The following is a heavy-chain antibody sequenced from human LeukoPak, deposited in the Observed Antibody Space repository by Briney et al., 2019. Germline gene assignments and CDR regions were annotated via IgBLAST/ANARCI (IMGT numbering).Heavy chain of an antibody. CDR2: INHSGST. V-gene: IGHV4-34*01. J-gene: IGHJ4*02. CDR3: ARDHPQLAHDY. D-gene: IGHD6-13*01. Sequence: SETLSLTCAVYGGSFSGYYWSWIRQPPGKGLEWIGEINHSGSTNYNPSLKSRVTISVDTSKNQFSLKLSSVTAADTAVYYCARDHPQLAHDYWGQGTLVTVSS. CDR1: GGSFSGYY.